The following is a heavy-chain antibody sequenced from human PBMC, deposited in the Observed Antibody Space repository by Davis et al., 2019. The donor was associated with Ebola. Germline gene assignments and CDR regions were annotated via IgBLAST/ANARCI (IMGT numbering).Heavy chain of an antibody. D-gene: IGHD1-26*01. CDR2: ISSASSYI. CDR1: GFTFSSYA. V-gene: IGHV3-21*01. J-gene: IGHJ4*02. CDR3: VRGRGGAGSSFYSDY. Sequence: GGSLRLSCAASGFTFSSYAMSWVRQAPGEGPEWVSSISSASSYIYYADSVRGRFTISRDNAKTSLYLQMNSLRVEDTAVYYCVRGRGGAGSSFYSDYWGQGTLVTVSS.